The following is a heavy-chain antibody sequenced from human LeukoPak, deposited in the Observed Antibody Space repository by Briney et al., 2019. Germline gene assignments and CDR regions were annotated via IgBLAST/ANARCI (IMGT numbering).Heavy chain of an antibody. CDR2: VYYSGNT. J-gene: IGHJ4*02. V-gene: IGHV4-59*01. Sequence: KSSETLSLTCTVSGGSISGYYWSWIRQSPGKGLEWIGYVYYSGNTNHNPSLKSRVTISVDTSKNQFSLKLSSVTAADTAVYYCARAGGYVLYFDSWGQGTLVTVSS. CDR3: ARAGGYVLYFDS. CDR1: GGSISGYY. D-gene: IGHD5-12*01.